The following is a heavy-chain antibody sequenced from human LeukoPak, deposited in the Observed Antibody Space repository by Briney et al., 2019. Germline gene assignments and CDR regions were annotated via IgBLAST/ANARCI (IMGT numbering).Heavy chain of an antibody. Sequence: GESLKISCKGSGYSFTSYWIGWVRQMPGKGLEWMGIIYPGDSDTRYSPPFQGQVTISADKSISTAYLQWSSLKASDTAMYYCAVRPYSSSWYRDPFDPWGQGTLVTVSS. V-gene: IGHV5-51*01. CDR3: AVRPYSSSWYRDPFDP. J-gene: IGHJ5*02. CDR2: IYPGDSDT. D-gene: IGHD6-13*01. CDR1: GYSFTSYW.